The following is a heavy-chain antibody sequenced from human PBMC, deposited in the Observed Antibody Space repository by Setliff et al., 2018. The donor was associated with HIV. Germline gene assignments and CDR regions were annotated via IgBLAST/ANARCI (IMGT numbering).Heavy chain of an antibody. D-gene: IGHD2-2*01. Sequence: SLRLSCAASGFTFSSYSMSWVRQAPGKGLEWVSYITSSSDTIYYADSVKGRFTISRDNARNSLYLQMNSLRAEDTAVYYCARASFPRYCSITSCFEKGWFDPWGQGTLVTVSS. CDR3: ARASFPRYCSITSCFEKGWFDP. V-gene: IGHV3-48*01. CDR2: ITSSSDTI. CDR1: GFTFSSYS. J-gene: IGHJ5*02.